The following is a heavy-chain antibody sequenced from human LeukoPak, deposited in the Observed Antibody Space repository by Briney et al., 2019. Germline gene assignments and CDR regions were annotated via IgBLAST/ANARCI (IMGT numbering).Heavy chain of an antibody. V-gene: IGHV4-34*01. J-gene: IGHJ4*02. CDR2: INHSGSA. Sequence: SETLSLTCTVSGGSISSYYWSWIRQPPGKGLEWIGEINHSGSANYNPSLKSRVTISLDTSKNQFSLKVSSVTAADTAVYYCARGQGTVTTHWGQGTLVTVSS. CDR3: ARGQGTVTTH. D-gene: IGHD4-17*01. CDR1: GGSISSYY.